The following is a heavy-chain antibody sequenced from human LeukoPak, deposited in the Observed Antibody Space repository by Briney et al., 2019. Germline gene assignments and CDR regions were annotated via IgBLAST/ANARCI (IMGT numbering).Heavy chain of an antibody. Sequence: SETLSLTCTVSGGSISSSSYYWGWIRQPPGKGLEWIGSIYYSGSTYYNPSLKSRVTTSVDTSKNQFSLKLSSVTAADTAVYYCARTDYGSWVGGDYWGQGTLDLVSS. D-gene: IGHD3-10*01. CDR2: IYYSGST. V-gene: IGHV4-39*01. J-gene: IGHJ4*02. CDR1: GGSISSSSYY. CDR3: ARTDYGSWVGGDY.